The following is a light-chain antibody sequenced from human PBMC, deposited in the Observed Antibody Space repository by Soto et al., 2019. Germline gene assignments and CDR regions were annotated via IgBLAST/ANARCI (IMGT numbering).Light chain of an antibody. CDR3: QHFNSFPVA. Sequence: AIHLTQSPSSLSASVGDTVTITCRASQGISSALAWYQQKPGNAPKLLIFHASRLESGVPARFGGSGSGTDFSLTISTLQPEDFAIYYCQHFNSFPVAFGGGTKVQIK. CDR1: QGISSA. J-gene: IGKJ4*01. CDR2: HAS. V-gene: IGKV1-13*02.